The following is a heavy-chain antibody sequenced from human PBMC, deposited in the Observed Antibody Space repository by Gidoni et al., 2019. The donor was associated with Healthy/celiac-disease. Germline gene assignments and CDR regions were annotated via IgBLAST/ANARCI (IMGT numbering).Heavy chain of an antibody. J-gene: IGHJ4*02. CDR2: IKQDGSEK. D-gene: IGHD5-12*01. Sequence: EVQLVESGGGLVKPGGSLRRSCAASGFTFSRYCMSWVRQAPVKGLEWVANIKQDGSEKYYVDSVKGRLTISRDNAKNSLYLQMNSLRAEETAVYYCARDRGYSGYDFGYWGQGTLVTVSS. V-gene: IGHV3-7*01. CDR1: GFTFSRYC. CDR3: ARDRGYSGYDFGY.